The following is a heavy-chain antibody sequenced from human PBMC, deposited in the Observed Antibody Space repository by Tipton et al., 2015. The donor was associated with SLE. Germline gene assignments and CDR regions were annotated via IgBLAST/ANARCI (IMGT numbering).Heavy chain of an antibody. CDR1: GGSFSGYY. D-gene: IGHD3-3*01. J-gene: IGHJ6*03. CDR2: INHSGGT. Sequence: TLSLTCAVYGGSFSGYYWSWIRQPPGKGLEWIGEINHSGGTNYTPSLKSRVTISVDTSKDQFSLKLSSVTAADTAVYYCARGQGYYDFWSGYYKNYYYMDVWGKGTTVTVSS. V-gene: IGHV4-34*01. CDR3: ARGQGYYDFWSGYYKNYYYMDV.